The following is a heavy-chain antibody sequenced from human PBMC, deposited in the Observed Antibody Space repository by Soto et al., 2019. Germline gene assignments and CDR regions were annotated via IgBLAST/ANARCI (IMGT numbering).Heavy chain of an antibody. CDR3: ARVDYYDSSGYYGY. CDR1: GYTFTIYG. D-gene: IGHD3-22*01. V-gene: IGHV1-18*04. Sequence: QVQLVQSGAEVKKPGASVKVSCKASGYTFTIYGISWVRQAPGLGLEWMGWISGYNGNTDYAQNLQDRVTLTTDASTSSVYMELRSLRSDDTAVYYCARVDYYDSSGYYGYWGQGTQITVSS. CDR2: ISGYNGNT. J-gene: IGHJ4*02.